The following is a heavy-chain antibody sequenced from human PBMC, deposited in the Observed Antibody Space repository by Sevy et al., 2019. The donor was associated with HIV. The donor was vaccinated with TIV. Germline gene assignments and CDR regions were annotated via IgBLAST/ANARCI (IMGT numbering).Heavy chain of an antibody. V-gene: IGHV1-69*06. J-gene: IGHJ6*03. D-gene: IGHD1-1*01. CDR2: IIPIFGTA. CDR3: ARNEMEPYYYYYYMDV. CDR1: GGTFSSYA. Sequence: ASVKVSCKASGGTFSSYAISWVRQAPGQGLEWMGGIIPIFGTANYAQKFQGRVTITADKSTSTAYMELSSLRSEDTAVYYCARNEMEPYYYYYYMDVWGKRTTVTVSS.